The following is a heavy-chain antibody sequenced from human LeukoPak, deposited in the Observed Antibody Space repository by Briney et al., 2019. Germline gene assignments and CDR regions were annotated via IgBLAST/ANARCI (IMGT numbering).Heavy chain of an antibody. CDR3: AKLGYCSGGSCYGFDY. Sequence: GASVKVSCKASGYTFTSYAMNWVRQAPGQGLEWMGWINTNTGNPTYAQGFTGRFVFSLDTSVSTAYLQISSLKAEDTAVYYCAKLGYCSGGSCYGFDYWGQGTLVTVSS. J-gene: IGHJ4*02. V-gene: IGHV7-4-1*02. CDR2: INTNTGNP. D-gene: IGHD2-15*01. CDR1: GYTFTSYA.